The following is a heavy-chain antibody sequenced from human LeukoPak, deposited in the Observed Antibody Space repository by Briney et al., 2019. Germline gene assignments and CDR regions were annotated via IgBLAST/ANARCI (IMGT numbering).Heavy chain of an antibody. V-gene: IGHV4-59*01. D-gene: IGHD3-9*01. CDR3: ARGGAYYDILTGYSYNWFDP. CDR1: GGSISSYY. CDR2: IYYSGST. J-gene: IGHJ5*02. Sequence: PSETLSLTCTVSGGSISSYYWSWIRQPPGKGLEWIGYIYYSGSTNYNPSLKSRVTISVDMSKNQFSLKLSSVTAADTAVYYCARGGAYYDILTGYSYNWFDPWGQGTLVTVSS.